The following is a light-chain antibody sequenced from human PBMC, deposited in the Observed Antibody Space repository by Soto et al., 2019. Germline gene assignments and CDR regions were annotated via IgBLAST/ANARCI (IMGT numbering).Light chain of an antibody. CDR3: AAWDDSLNGLYV. J-gene: IGLJ1*01. CDR2: SNN. CDR1: SSNIGSNT. V-gene: IGLV1-44*01. Sequence: QSVLTQPPSASGTPGPRVTISCSGSSSNIGSNTVNWYQQLPGTAPKLLIYSNNQRPSGVPDRFSGSKAGTSASLAISGLECEDEADYYCAAWDDSLNGLYVFGTGTKVTVL.